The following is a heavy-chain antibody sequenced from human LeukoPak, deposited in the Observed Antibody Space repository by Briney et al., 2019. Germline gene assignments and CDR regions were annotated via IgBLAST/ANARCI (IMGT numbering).Heavy chain of an antibody. CDR3: AELGITMIGGV. J-gene: IGHJ6*04. D-gene: IGHD3-10*02. CDR2: IYSDNT. V-gene: IGHV3-53*01. CDR1: GFTVSSNS. Sequence: GGSLRLSCTVSGFTVSSNSMSWGRQAPGKGLEWVSFIYSDNTHYSDSVKGRFTISRDNSKNTLYLQMNSLRAEDTAVYYCAELGITMIGGVWGKGTTVTISS.